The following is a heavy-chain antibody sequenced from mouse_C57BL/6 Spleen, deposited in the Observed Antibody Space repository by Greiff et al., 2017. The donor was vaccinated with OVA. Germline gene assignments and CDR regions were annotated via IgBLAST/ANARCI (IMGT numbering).Heavy chain of an antibody. CDR3: ARGYGSSSYAMDY. CDR2: FHPYNDDT. Sequence: VKLQESGAELVKPGASVKMSCKASGYTFTTYPIEWMKQNHGKSLEWIGNFHPYNDDTKYNEKFKGKATLTVEKSSSTVYLELSRLTSVDSAVYYCARGYGSSSYAMDYWGQGTSVTVSS. V-gene: IGHV1-47*01. CDR1: GYTFTTYP. J-gene: IGHJ4*01. D-gene: IGHD1-1*01.